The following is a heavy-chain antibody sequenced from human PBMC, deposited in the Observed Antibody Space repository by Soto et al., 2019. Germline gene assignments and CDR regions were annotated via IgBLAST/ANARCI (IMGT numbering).Heavy chain of an antibody. CDR1: GGSISSGGYY. CDR3: GGGEGIKRGGGDDY. Sequence: QVQLQESGPGLVKPSQTLSLTCTVSGGSISSGGYYWSWIRQHPGKGLEWIGYIYYSGSTYYNPSLQSRVTIAGDTSKNRFALQLGSGTAGDTAVYDGGGGEGIKRGGGDDYWGQGTLVTVSS. V-gene: IGHV4-31*03. J-gene: IGHJ4*02. D-gene: IGHD1-20*01. CDR2: IYYSGST.